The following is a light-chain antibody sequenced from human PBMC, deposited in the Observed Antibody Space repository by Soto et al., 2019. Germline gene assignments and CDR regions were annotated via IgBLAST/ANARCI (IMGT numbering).Light chain of an antibody. J-gene: IGKJ2*01. CDR3: QQYDTLVS. CDR2: DAS. Sequence: DLQMTQSPSSLSASVGDRVTITCQASQDIRNYLNWYQQKPGKAPKLLIYDASNLETGVPSRFSGSGSGTDFTFTISSLQPEDFATYYCQQYDTLVSFGQGTNLEIK. CDR1: QDIRNY. V-gene: IGKV1-33*01.